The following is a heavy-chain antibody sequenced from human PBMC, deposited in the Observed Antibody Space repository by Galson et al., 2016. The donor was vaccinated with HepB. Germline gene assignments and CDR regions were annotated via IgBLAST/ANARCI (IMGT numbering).Heavy chain of an antibody. CDR2: ISSSADSI. CDR3: GRDRDVRSINQ. D-gene: IGHD5-24*01. Sequence: SLRLSCAASGFTFRICSMSWVRQAPGKGMEWVSAISSSADSIYYADSVKGRFTISRDNSRNTLYLQMDSLRADDTAVYYCGRDRDVRSINQWGQGALVTVSA. J-gene: IGHJ4*02. CDR1: GFTFRICS. V-gene: IGHV3-23*01.